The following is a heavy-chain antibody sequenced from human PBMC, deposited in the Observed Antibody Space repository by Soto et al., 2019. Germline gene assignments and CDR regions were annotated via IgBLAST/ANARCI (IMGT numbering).Heavy chain of an antibody. J-gene: IGHJ4*02. CDR1: GFTFSSYA. Sequence: GGSLRLACAASGFTFSSYAMSWVRQAPGKGLEWVSAISGSGGSTYYADSVKGRFTIPRDNSKNTLYLQMNSLRAEDTAVYYCAKEGGPHPQRLWEHSPPIDSWGQGTPVTVSS. D-gene: IGHD1-26*01. CDR2: ISGSGGST. CDR3: AKEGGPHPQRLWEHSPPIDS. V-gene: IGHV3-23*01.